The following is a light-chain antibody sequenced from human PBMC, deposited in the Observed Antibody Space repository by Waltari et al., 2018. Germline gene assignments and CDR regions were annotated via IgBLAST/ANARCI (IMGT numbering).Light chain of an antibody. CDR2: DTD. V-gene: IGLV7-43*01. Sequence: VLTQEPSLTVSPGGTVTLTCDSTTGVVTTRYYPNWFQPKPGQSPRTLIYDTDKKHSGTPARLSGSLPGGKAALTLSKVQPEDEADYYCALYYGDARWVFGGGTKLTVL. CDR1: TGVVTTRYY. CDR3: ALYYGDARWV. J-gene: IGLJ3*02.